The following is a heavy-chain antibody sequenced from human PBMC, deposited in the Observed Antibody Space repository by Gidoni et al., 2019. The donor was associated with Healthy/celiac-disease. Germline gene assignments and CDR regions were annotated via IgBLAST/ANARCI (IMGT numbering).Heavy chain of an antibody. CDR3: AREYCSGGSCYPGGHDAFDI. D-gene: IGHD2-15*01. V-gene: IGHV1-69*04. Sequence: QVQLVQSGAEVEKPGSSVKVSCKASGGTFSSYAISWVRQAPGQGLEWMGRIIPIFGIANYAQKFQGRVTITADKSTSTAYMELSSLRSEDTAVYYCAREYCSGGSCYPGGHDAFDIWGQGTMVTVSS. CDR2: IIPIFGIA. CDR1: GGTFSSYA. J-gene: IGHJ3*02.